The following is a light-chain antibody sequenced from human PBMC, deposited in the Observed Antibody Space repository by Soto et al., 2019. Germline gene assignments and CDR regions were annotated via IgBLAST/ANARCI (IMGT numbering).Light chain of an antibody. Sequence: DIQMTQSPSSLSASVGDRVTITCRASQSISSYLNWYQQKPGKAPKLLIYAASSLQSGDPSRFSGSGSETDFTLTISSLQPEDFATYYCQQSYSTPYTFGQGTKLEIK. J-gene: IGKJ2*01. CDR3: QQSYSTPYT. CDR1: QSISSY. CDR2: AAS. V-gene: IGKV1-39*01.